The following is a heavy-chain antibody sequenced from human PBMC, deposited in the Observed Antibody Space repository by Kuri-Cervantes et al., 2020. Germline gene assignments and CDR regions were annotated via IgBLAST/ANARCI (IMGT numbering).Heavy chain of an antibody. Sequence: LRLSCTVSGGSISSGSYYWSWIRQPAGKGLEWIGRIYTSGSTNYNPSLKSRVTISVDTSKNQFSLKLSSVTAADTAVYYCARSIGAGSSHHHNMRGALVDYWGQGTLVTVSS. CDR1: GGSISSGSYY. V-gene: IGHV4-61*02. CDR3: ARSIGAGSSHHHNMRGALVDY. D-gene: IGHD6-19*01. CDR2: IYTSGST. J-gene: IGHJ4*02.